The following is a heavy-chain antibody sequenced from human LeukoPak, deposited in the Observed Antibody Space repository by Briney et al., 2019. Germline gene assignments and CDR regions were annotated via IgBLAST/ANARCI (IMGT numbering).Heavy chain of an antibody. CDR3: ARSPGYDFWSGYHDY. J-gene: IGHJ4*02. D-gene: IGHD3-3*01. CDR2: IYSSGST. Sequence: PSETLSLTCTVSGGSISSYYWSWIRQPAGKGLAWIGRIYSSGSTNYNPSLKIRVTMSVDTSKNQFSLKLSSVTAADTAVYYCARSPGYDFWSGYHDYWGQGTLVTVSS. V-gene: IGHV4-4*07. CDR1: GGSISSYY.